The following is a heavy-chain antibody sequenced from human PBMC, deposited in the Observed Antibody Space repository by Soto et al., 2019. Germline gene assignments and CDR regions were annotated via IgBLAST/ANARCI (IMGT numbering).Heavy chain of an antibody. J-gene: IGHJ4*02. CDR2: INQDGSGT. Sequence: VGSLRLSCISSEFTFISSFMGWVRHSPGKWLEWVANINQDGSGTYYVDSVKGRFTISRDNAKNSLYLQMNSLRAEDTAVYYCARYFRGSGRYFFDHLGQGTLVTVSS. CDR1: EFTFISSF. V-gene: IGHV3-7*03. D-gene: IGHD6-19*01. CDR3: ARYFRGSGRYFFDH.